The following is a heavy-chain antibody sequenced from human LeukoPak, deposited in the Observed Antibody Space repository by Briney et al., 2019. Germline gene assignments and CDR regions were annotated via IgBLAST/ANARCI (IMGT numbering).Heavy chain of an antibody. D-gene: IGHD1-26*01. Sequence: SETLSLTCTVSGGSISSSNYYWSWIRQPPGKGLEWIGEINHSGSTNYNPSLTSRVTISVDTSKNQFSLSLRSVTAADTSVYFCARGGSGSYFPRPFDYWGQGSLVTVSS. CDR3: ARGGSGSYFPRPFDY. J-gene: IGHJ4*02. CDR2: INHSGST. CDR1: GGSISSSNYY. V-gene: IGHV4-39*07.